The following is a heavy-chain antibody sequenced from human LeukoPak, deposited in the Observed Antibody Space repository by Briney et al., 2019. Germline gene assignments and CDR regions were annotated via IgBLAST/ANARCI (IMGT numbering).Heavy chain of an antibody. CDR3: AIDYGGNSAGY. Sequence: SETLSLTCTVSGGSIRSSNYHWGWIRQPPGKGLEWIGSIYYSGSTYYNPSLKSRVTISVDTSKNQFSLKLSSVTAADTAVYYCAIDYGGNSAGYWGQGTLVTVSS. J-gene: IGHJ4*02. CDR2: IYYSGST. V-gene: IGHV4-39*01. D-gene: IGHD4-23*01. CDR1: GGSIRSSNYH.